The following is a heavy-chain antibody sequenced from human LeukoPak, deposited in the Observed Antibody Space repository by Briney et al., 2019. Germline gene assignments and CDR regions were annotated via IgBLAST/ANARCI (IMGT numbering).Heavy chain of an antibody. CDR3: ARHTIGGSSWFHSYYYYMDV. V-gene: IGHV4-34*01. CDR2: INHSGST. J-gene: IGHJ6*03. Sequence: SETLSLTCAVYGGSFSGYYWSWIRQPPGKGLEWIGEINHSGSTNYNPSLKSRVTISVDTSKNQFSLKLSSVTAADTAVYYCARHTIGGSSWFHSYYYYMDVWGKGTTVSISS. D-gene: IGHD6-13*01. CDR1: GGSFSGYY.